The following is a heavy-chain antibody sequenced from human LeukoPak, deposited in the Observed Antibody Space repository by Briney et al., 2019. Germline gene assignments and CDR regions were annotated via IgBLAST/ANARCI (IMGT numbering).Heavy chain of an antibody. Sequence: GGSLRLSCAASGFTFSSYWLSWVRQAPGKGLEWVANIKQDGSEKYYVDSVKGRFTISRDNAKNSLYLQMNSLRAEDTAVHYCARGHRVLLWFGELFDYWGQGTLVTVSS. D-gene: IGHD3-10*01. CDR2: IKQDGSEK. V-gene: IGHV3-7*05. CDR3: ARGHRVLLWFGELFDY. J-gene: IGHJ4*02. CDR1: GFTFSSYW.